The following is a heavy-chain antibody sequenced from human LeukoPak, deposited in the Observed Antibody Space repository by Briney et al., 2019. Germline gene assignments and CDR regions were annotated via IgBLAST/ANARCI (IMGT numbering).Heavy chain of an antibody. D-gene: IGHD6-19*01. V-gene: IGHV3-74*01. CDR3: ARVAVGEYNFHH. Sequence: GGSLRLSCAASEFTFSTYWMHWVRQAPGKGLVWVSRINPDGSTASYAGSVEGRFTISRDNAKNTLYLQMNSLRAEDTAVYFCARVAVGEYNFHHWGQGTLVTASS. CDR1: EFTFSTYW. J-gene: IGHJ4*02. CDR2: INPDGSTA.